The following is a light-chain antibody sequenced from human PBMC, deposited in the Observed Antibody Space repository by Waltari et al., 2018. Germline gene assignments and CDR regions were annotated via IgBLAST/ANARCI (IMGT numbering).Light chain of an antibody. J-gene: IGKJ1*01. CDR1: QGINKE. CDR2: AAS. V-gene: IGKV1-27*01. CDR3: QQDYTSPWT. Sequence: DIQMTQYASSLSAAVGDRVTVTCRASQGINKELTWYQQKPGKAPTLLIYAASSLQTGVSSRFSGSGSGSDFTLTISSLQPEDVATYYCQQDYTSPWTFGQGTKVEI.